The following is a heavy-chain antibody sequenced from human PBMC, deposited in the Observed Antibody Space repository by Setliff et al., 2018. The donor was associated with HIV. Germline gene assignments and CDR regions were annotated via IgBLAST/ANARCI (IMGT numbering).Heavy chain of an antibody. CDR2: INPNSGGT. CDR1: GYTFTGYY. J-gene: IGHJ5*02. CDR3: AREDQTAGGFDP. D-gene: IGHD6-25*01. V-gene: IGHV1-2*06. Sequence: ASVKVSCKASGYTFTGYYVHWVRQAPGQGLEWMGRINPNSGGTNYAQKFQGRVTMTRDTSISTAYMELSRLRSDDTAVYYCAREDQTAGGFDPWGQGTLVTVSS.